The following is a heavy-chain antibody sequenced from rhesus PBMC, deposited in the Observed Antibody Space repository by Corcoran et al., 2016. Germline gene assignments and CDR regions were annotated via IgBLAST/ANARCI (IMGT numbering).Heavy chain of an antibody. V-gene: IGHV4-80*01. Sequence: QVQLQESGPGLVKPSETLSLPCAVSGGSLSSSWWTWIRQSPGNGLEWIGEIDGYRVLIKLNPSLKSRLTISKDASKNQFSLNLSSMSAADTAVYYCVRSSGLSGSYYGFDSWGQGVVVTVSS. CDR3: VRSSGLSGSYYGFDS. J-gene: IGHJ6*01. CDR2: IDGYRVLI. CDR1: GGSLSSSW. D-gene: IGHD2-21*01.